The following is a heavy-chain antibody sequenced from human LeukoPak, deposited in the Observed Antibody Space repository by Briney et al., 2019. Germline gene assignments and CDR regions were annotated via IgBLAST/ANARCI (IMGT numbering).Heavy chain of an antibody. J-gene: IGHJ4*02. Sequence: KPSETLSLTCTVSGGSISSSSYYWGWIRQPPGKGLEWIGRTYYSGSPYYNPSLKSRVTISADTSKNQFSLKLSSVTAADTAVYYCASRIAGAGSLDYWGQGTLVTVSS. CDR3: ASRIAGAGSLDY. D-gene: IGHD3-10*01. V-gene: IGHV4-39*01. CDR1: GGSISSSSYY. CDR2: TYYSGSP.